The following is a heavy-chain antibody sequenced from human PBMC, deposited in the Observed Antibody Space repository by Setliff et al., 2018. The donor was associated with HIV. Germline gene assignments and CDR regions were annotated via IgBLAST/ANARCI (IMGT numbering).Heavy chain of an antibody. CDR1: GFTVSDHY. Sequence: PGGSLRLSCAASGFTVSDHYMDWVRQPPGKGLEWVSGISGRGASTYYADAARDRFTISRDNSRDTVFLEVTDLRAEDTAVYYCAKAMGQLPYFFDSWGPGTLVTVSS. J-gene: IGHJ4*02. CDR2: ISGRGAST. D-gene: IGHD1-7*01. V-gene: IGHV3-23*01. CDR3: AKAMGQLPYFFDS.